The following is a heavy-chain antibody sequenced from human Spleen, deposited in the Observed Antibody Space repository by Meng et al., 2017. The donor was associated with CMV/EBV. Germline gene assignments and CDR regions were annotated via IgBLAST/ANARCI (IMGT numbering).Heavy chain of an antibody. D-gene: IGHD3-10*01. CDR1: GGSFSGYY. CDR3: ARGDVSTYYYGSGSYRGWFDP. J-gene: IGHJ5*02. Sequence: QGQRRQWGDCLLKPSATLSLTCAVYGGSFSGYYWSWIRQPPGKGLEWIGEINHSGSTNYNPSLKSRVTISVDTSKNQFSLKLSSVTAADTAVYYCARGDVSTYYYGSGSYRGWFDPWGQGTLVTVSS. V-gene: IGHV4-34*01. CDR2: INHSGST.